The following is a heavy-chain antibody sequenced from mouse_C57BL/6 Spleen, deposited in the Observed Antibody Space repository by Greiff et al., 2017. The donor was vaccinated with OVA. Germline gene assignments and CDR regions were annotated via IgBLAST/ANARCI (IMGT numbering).Heavy chain of an antibody. CDR3: ARSITGGYFDV. J-gene: IGHJ1*03. D-gene: IGHD1-1*01. CDR1: GYSITSCYV. CDR2: ISYSGST. Sequence: EVQLQESGPGMVKPSQSLSLTCTVTGYSITSCYVWHWIRPSPGNLLEWMGYISYSGSTNYNPSLTSRISITHDTSKNHFFLKFNSVTTEDTATYYCARSITGGYFDVWGTGTTVTVSS. V-gene: IGHV3-1*01.